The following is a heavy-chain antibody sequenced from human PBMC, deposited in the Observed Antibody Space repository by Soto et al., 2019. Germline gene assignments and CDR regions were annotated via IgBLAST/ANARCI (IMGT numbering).Heavy chain of an antibody. Sequence: SETLSLTCTFSGGSISIRNYYWAWIRQPPGKGLEWIGSFYYTGITYYNPSLRSRVTISVDTSKNQFSLKLSSVTAADTAVYYCARPIEGGTSGYYHWGQGTMVTVSS. V-gene: IGHV4-39*01. CDR3: ARPIEGGTSGYYH. CDR2: FYYTGIT. J-gene: IGHJ5*02. CDR1: GGSISIRNYY. D-gene: IGHD3-22*01.